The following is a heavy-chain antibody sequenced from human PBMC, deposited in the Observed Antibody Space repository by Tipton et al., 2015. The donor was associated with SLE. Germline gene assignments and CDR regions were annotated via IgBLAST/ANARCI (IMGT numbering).Heavy chain of an antibody. V-gene: IGHV4-61*02. Sequence: LRLSCTVSGGSISSGSYYWSWIRQPAGKGLEWIGRIYTSGSTNYNPSLKSRVTISVDTSKNQFSLKLSSVTAADTAVYYCARGVTGGYGFDYWGQGTLVTVSS. CDR2: IYTSGST. CDR1: GGSISSGSYY. D-gene: IGHD5-12*01. CDR3: ARGVTGGYGFDY. J-gene: IGHJ4*02.